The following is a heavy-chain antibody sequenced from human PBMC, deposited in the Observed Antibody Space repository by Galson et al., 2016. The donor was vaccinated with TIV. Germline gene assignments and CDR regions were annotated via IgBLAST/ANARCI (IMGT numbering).Heavy chain of an antibody. CDR1: RSTFSSSW. J-gene: IGHJ4*02. CDR2: INGDGTEI. Sequence: SLRLSCADSRSTFSSSWMNWVRQAPGKGLEWVANINGDGTEIKYVDSVKGRFTISRDNAKKSLYLQMSNLRVEDTAIYYCAQWLGTSNSWGQGTLVTVSS. D-gene: IGHD6-19*01. CDR3: AQWLGTSNS. V-gene: IGHV3-7*01.